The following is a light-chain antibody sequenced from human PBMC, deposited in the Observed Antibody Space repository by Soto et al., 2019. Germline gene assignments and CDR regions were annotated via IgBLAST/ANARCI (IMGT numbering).Light chain of an antibody. CDR1: QTVVNNF. CDR3: QQCATSPRT. J-gene: IGKJ1*01. V-gene: IGKV3-20*01. CDR2: DAS. Sequence: EIVLTQSPGILSLSPGERATLSCRASQTVVNNFLAWYQQRPGQAPRLLVDDASRRAAGIPDRFSGSGSGKDFTLTINRLEPEDFAVYYCQQCATSPRTFGQGTKVEIK.